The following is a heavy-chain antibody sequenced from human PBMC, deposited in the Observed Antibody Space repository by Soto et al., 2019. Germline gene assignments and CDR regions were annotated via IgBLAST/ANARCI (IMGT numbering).Heavy chain of an antibody. J-gene: IGHJ6*02. CDR2: IIPIFGTA. CDR1: GGTFSSYA. D-gene: IGHD2-2*01. Sequence: QVQLVQSGAEVKKPGSSVKVSCKASGGTFSSYAISWVRQAPGQGLEWMGGIIPIFGTANYAQKFQGRVTITADESTSTAYMELSSMRSEDTVVYDCARGYCSSTSCYADIYYYYGMDVWGQGTKVTVSS. CDR3: ARGYCSSTSCYADIYYYYGMDV. V-gene: IGHV1-69*01.